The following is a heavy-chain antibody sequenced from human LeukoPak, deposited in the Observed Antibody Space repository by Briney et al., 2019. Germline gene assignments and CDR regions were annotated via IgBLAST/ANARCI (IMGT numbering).Heavy chain of an antibody. CDR1: GGSISSYY. CDR3: ARHRLLWFGELSSFDY. J-gene: IGHJ4*02. CDR2: IYYSGST. Sequence: SETLSLTCSVSGGSISSYYWSWIRQPPGKGLEWIGYIYYSGSTNYNPSLKGRVTISLDTSKSQFSLKLTSVTAADTAVYYCARHRLLWFGELSSFDYWGQGTLVTVSS. D-gene: IGHD3-10*01. V-gene: IGHV4-59*01.